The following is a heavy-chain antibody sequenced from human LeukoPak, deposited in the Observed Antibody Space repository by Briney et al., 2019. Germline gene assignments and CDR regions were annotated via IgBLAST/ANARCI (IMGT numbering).Heavy chain of an antibody. CDR3: ARTPLPGPAEMAADY. CDR1: GGSISSSSYY. D-gene: IGHD5-24*01. Sequence: KPSEPLSLTCTVFGGSISSSSYYWGWIRQPPGKGLEWIGSIYYSGSTYYNPSLKSRFTISVDTSKNQFSLKLSSVTAADTAVYYCARTPLPGPAEMAADYWGQGTLVTVSS. J-gene: IGHJ4*02. CDR2: IYYSGST. V-gene: IGHV4-39*07.